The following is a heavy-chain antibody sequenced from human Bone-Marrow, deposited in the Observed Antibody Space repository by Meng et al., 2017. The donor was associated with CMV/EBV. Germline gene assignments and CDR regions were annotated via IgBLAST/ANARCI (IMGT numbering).Heavy chain of an antibody. Sequence: GGSLRLSCAASGFSLRTYPVHWVRQAPGKGLEYVSSISSDGRSTNYADSVRGRFTSSRDNSKNTVDLQMGSLRADDTAVYYCGKVGYSGSSHYSDYWGQGTTVTVSS. J-gene: IGHJ4*03. CDR3: GKVGYSGSSHYSDY. CDR2: ISSDGRST. V-gene: IGHV3-64*02. CDR1: GFSLRTYP. D-gene: IGHD1-26*01.